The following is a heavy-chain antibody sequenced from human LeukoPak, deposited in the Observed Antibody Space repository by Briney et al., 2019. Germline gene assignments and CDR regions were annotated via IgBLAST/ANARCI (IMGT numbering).Heavy chain of an antibody. Sequence: PSETLSLTCAVSGGSISSSNWWSWVRQPPAKGLEWIGEIYHSGSTNYNPSLKSRVTISVDKSKNQFSLKLSSVTAADTAVYYCARGSYYYGSGSYYVYWGQGTLVTVSS. CDR3: ARGSYYYGSGSYYVY. D-gene: IGHD3-10*01. V-gene: IGHV4-4*02. CDR2: IYHSGST. J-gene: IGHJ4*02. CDR1: GGSISSSNW.